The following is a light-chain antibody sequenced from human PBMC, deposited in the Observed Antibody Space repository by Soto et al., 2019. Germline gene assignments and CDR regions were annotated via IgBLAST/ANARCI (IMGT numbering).Light chain of an antibody. CDR3: QQYYSTPWT. CDR1: QSVLYSSNNKNY. CDR2: WAS. Sequence: DIEMTQSPDSLASSLGEGATINCKSSQSVLYSSNNKNYLAWYQQKPGQPPKLLIYWASTRESGVPDRFSGSGSGTDFTLTISSLQAEDVAVYYCQQYYSTPWTFGQGTKVDIK. V-gene: IGKV4-1*01. J-gene: IGKJ1*01.